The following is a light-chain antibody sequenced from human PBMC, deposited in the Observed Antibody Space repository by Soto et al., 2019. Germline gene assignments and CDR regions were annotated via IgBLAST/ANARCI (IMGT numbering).Light chain of an antibody. J-gene: IGKJ1*01. V-gene: IGKV3-20*01. CDR2: AAS. CDR3: QQHGTT. CDR1: QSVGSNY. Sequence: EIVLTQSPGTLSLSPGERATLSCRASQSVGSNYLAWYQQKPGQAPRLLIYAASSRATDIPDRFSGSGSGTDFTLTISRLEPEDSAVYYCQQHGTTFGQGTKVDIK.